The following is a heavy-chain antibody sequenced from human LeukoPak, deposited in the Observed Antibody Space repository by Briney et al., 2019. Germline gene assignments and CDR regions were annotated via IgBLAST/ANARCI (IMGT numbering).Heavy chain of an antibody. CDR1: GFTVSSNY. CDR2: ISSSSSTI. Sequence: GGSLRLSCAASGFTVSSNYMSWVRQAPGKGLEWVSYISSSSSTIYYADSVKGRFTISRDNAKNSLYLQMNSLRAEDTAVYYCATYSSSNGREFQYWGQGTLVTVSS. D-gene: IGHD2-2*01. CDR3: ATYSSSNGREFQY. J-gene: IGHJ1*01. V-gene: IGHV3-48*01.